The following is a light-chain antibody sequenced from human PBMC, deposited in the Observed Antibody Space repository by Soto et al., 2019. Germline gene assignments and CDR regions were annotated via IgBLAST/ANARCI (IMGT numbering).Light chain of an antibody. V-gene: IGKV3-20*01. CDR3: QQYCSSPPT. J-gene: IGKJ1*01. CDR2: GAS. CDR1: QSVSSNY. Sequence: ELVLTQSPGTLSLSQGERATLACRASQSVSSNYLAWYQRKPGQAPRLLIYGASSMDIDIPNRFSGSGSGTDFTLTITRLEPEDVAVYYCQQYCSSPPTFGQGTKVEI.